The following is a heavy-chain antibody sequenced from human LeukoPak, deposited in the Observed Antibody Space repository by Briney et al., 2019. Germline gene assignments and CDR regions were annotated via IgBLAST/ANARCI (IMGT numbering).Heavy chain of an antibody. V-gene: IGHV3-49*04. Sequence: GGSLRLSCTASGFTFGDYAMSWVHQAPGKGLEWVGFIRSKAYGGTTEYAASVKGRFTISRDDSKSIAYLQMNSLKTEDTAVYYCTREGTDYDFWSGLDYYYMDVWGKGTTVTVSS. CDR1: GFTFGDYA. CDR3: TREGTDYDFWSGLDYYYMDV. D-gene: IGHD3-3*01. J-gene: IGHJ6*03. CDR2: IRSKAYGGTT.